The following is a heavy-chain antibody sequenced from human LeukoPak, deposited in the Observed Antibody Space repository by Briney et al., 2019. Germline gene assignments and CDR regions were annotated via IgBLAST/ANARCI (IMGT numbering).Heavy chain of an antibody. J-gene: IGHJ4*02. D-gene: IGHD2-8*02. CDR3: ARGLVAMIDY. CDR2: IYYSGST. V-gene: IGHV4-30-4*01. CDR1: GGSFSGYY. Sequence: SETLSLTCAVYGGSFSGYYWTWIRQPPGKGLEWIGYIYYSGSTYNNPSLESRVTISLDTSKNQFSLKLSSVTAADTAVYYCARGLVAMIDYWGQGTLVTVSS.